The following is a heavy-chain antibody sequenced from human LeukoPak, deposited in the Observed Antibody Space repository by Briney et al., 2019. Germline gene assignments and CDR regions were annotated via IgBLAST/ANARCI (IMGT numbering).Heavy chain of an antibody. V-gene: IGHV3-30*18. D-gene: IGHD6-13*01. Sequence: PGGSLRLSCAASGFTFDDYAMHWVRQAPGKGLEWVAYISDDGSNKYYADFVKGRFTISRDNSKNNSKNTLYLQMNSLRPEDTAVYYCAKDQRAAAGWGFDPWGQGTLVTVSS. CDR1: GFTFDDYA. CDR3: AKDQRAAAGWGFDP. J-gene: IGHJ5*02. CDR2: ISDDGSNK.